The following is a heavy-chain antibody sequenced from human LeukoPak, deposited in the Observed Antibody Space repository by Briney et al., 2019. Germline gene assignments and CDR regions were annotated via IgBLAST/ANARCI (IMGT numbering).Heavy chain of an antibody. CDR1: GFSFSTYS. D-gene: IGHD6-19*01. V-gene: IGHV3-21*01. CDR2: ISSSSSYT. J-gene: IGHJ4*02. CDR3: ARDGSQWLVRREFDY. Sequence: GGSLRLSCAASGFSFSTYSMNWVRQVPGKGLEWVSCISSSSSYTYYADSVKGRFTISRDNANNSLYLQMNGLRAEDTAVYYCARDGSQWLVRREFDYWGQGTLVTVSS.